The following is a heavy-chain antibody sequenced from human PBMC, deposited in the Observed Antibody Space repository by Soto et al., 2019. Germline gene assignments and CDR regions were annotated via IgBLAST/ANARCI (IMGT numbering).Heavy chain of an antibody. CDR3: ARDRLVGMVRDKKYYGMDV. CDR2: ISAYNGNT. V-gene: IGHV1-18*01. D-gene: IGHD3-10*01. Sequence: ASLKVSCKASGYTFTSYGISWVRQAPGQGLEWMGWISAYNGNTNYAQKLQGRVTMTTDTSTSTAYMELRSLRSDDTAVYYCARDRLVGMVRDKKYYGMDVWGQGTTVTVSS. CDR1: GYTFTSYG. J-gene: IGHJ6*02.